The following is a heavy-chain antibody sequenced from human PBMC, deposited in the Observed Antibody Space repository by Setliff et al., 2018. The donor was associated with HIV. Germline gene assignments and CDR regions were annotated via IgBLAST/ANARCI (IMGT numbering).Heavy chain of an antibody. CDR1: GGSISSSSYY. CDR3: ARRGIAAAGSDS. J-gene: IGHJ4*02. CDR2: IYYSGST. D-gene: IGHD6-13*01. Sequence: ETLSLTCTVSGGSISSSSYYWGWFRQPPGKGLEWIGSIYYSGSTYYTPSLKSRVTISVDTSQNQFSLKLNSVTAADTAVYYCARRGIAAAGSDSWGQGTLVTVSS. V-gene: IGHV4-39*01.